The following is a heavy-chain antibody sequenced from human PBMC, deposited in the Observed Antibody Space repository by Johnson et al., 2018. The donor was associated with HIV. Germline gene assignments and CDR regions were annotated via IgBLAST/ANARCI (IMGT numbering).Heavy chain of an antibody. CDR3: TREGATDYDDKGGDAFDI. CDR2: IRSKAYGGTT. J-gene: IGHJ3*02. CDR1: GFTFGDYA. D-gene: IGHD3-22*01. V-gene: IGHV3-49*04. Sequence: VQLVESGGGLVQPGRSLRLSCTASGFTFGDYAMSWVRQAPGKGLEWVGFIRSKAYGGTTEYAASVKGRFTISRDDSKSIAYLQMNSLKTEDTAVYYCTREGATDYDDKGGDAFDIWGQGTMVTVSS.